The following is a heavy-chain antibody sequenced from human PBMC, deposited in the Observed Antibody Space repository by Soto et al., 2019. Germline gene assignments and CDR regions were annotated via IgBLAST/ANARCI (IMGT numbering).Heavy chain of an antibody. CDR1: GGSFSGYY. CDR3: ARGLFGYCSGGSCYALNLFDY. V-gene: IGHV4-34*01. CDR2: INHSGST. J-gene: IGHJ4*02. D-gene: IGHD2-15*01. Sequence: PSETLSLTCAVYGGSFSGYYWSWIRQPPGKGLEWIGEINHSGSTNYNPSLKSRVTISVDTSKNQFSLKLSSVTAADTAVYYCARGLFGYCSGGSCYALNLFDYWGQGTLVTVSS.